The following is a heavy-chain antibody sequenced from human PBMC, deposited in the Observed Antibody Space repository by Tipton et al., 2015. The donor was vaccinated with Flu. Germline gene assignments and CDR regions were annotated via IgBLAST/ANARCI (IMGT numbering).Heavy chain of an antibody. D-gene: IGHD5-12*01. CDR1: GGSISSSSYY. CDR3: ARSVIRTVATA. CDR2: IYYSGST. V-gene: IGHV4-39*07. J-gene: IGHJ5*02. Sequence: LRLSCTVSGGSISSSSYYWGWIRQPPGKGLEWIGSIYYSGSTYYNPSLKSRVTISVDTSKNQFSLKLSSVTAADTAVYYCARSVIRTVATAWGQGTLVTVSS.